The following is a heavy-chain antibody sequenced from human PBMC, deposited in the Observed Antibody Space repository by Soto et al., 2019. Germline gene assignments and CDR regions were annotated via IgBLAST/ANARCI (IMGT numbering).Heavy chain of an antibody. V-gene: IGHV3-23*01. J-gene: IGHJ6*02. CDR3: AKVRHYYYGMDV. CDR1: GFTFSSYA. CDR2: ISGSGGST. Sequence: EVQLLESGGGWVQPGGSLRLSCAASGFTFSSYAMSWVRQAPGKGLEWVSAISGSGGSTYYADSVKGRFTISRDNSKNTLYLQMNSLRAEDTAVYYCAKVRHYYYGMDVWGQGTTVTVSS.